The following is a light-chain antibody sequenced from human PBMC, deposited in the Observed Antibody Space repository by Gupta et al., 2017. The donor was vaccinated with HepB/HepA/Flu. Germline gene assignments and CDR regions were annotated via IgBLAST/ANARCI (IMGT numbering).Light chain of an antibody. J-gene: IGLJ2*01. Sequence: QSALTQPASVSVSPGPSITISCTGTSSDVGGYNYVPWYQQHPGKAPKLMIYDVSNRPSGVSNRFSGSKSGNTASLTISGLQAEDEADYYCSSYTSSSTLVVFGGGTKLTVL. CDR2: DVS. CDR3: SSYTSSSTLVV. CDR1: SSDVGGYNY. V-gene: IGLV2-14*03.